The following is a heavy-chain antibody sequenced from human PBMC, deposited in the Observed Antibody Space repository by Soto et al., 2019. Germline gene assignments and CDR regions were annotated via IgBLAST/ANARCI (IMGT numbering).Heavy chain of an antibody. J-gene: IGHJ4*02. V-gene: IGHV4-31*03. CDR1: GGSISSGGYH. CDR3: ARADYGGKGGVGY. CDR2: IYYSGST. D-gene: IGHD4-17*01. Sequence: QVQLQESGPGLVKPSQTLSLTCTVSGGSISSGGYHWSWIRQHPGKGLEWIGYIYYSGSTYYNPSLKSRVTISVDTSKNQFSLKLSSVTAADTAVYYCARADYGGKGGVGYWGQGTLVTVSS.